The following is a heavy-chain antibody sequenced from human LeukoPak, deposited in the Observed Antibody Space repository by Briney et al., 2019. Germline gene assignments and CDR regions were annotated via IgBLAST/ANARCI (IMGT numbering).Heavy chain of an antibody. CDR1: GFAFSSYA. J-gene: IGHJ4*02. V-gene: IGHV3-23*01. CDR3: AKDYYDISGSRYDF. D-gene: IGHD3-22*01. Sequence: GGSLRLSCAASGFAFSSYAMSWVRQAPGKGLEWVSAISGSGGDTWYADSVRGRFTISRDNSKNTLYTQVNSLRAEDTAVYYCAKDYYDISGSRYDFWGQGTLVTVSS. CDR2: ISGSGGDT.